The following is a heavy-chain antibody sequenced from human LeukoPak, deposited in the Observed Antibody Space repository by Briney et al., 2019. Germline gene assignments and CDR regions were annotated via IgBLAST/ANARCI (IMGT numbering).Heavy chain of an antibody. CDR3: ASSPFAGFGELV. D-gene: IGHD3-10*01. J-gene: IGHJ4*02. Sequence: GSSVTVSFKASVGTFINYAISWVRQAPGQGLAWMGGIIPIFGTANYAQKFQGRVTITTDESTSTAYMELSSLRSEDTAVYYCASSPFAGFGELVWGQGTLVTVSS. V-gene: IGHV1-69*05. CDR2: IIPIFGTA. CDR1: VGTFINYA.